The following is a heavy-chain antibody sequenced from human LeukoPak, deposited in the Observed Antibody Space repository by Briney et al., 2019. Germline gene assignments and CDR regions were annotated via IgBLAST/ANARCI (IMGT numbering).Heavy chain of an antibody. CDR1: RFTFSNYA. CDR3: ARDPYSSSSGWFDP. CDR2: ILYDGSTK. D-gene: IGHD6-6*01. J-gene: IGHJ5*02. V-gene: IGHV3-30*04. Sequence: PGGSLRLSCAASRFTFSNYAMHWVRQAPGKGLEWVAVILYDGSTKYYADSVKGRFTISRDNSKNTLYLQMNSLRAEDTAVYYCARDPYSSSSGWFDPWGQGTLVTVSS.